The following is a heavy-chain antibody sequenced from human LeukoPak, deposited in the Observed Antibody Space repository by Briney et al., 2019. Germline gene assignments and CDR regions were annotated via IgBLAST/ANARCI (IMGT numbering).Heavy chain of an antibody. CDR3: ARVGLELLWFGELFFDY. V-gene: IGHV1-2*02. CDR1: GYTFTGYY. CDR2: INPNSGGT. J-gene: IGHJ4*02. Sequence: ASVKVSCKASGYTFTGYYMHWVRQAPGQGLEWMGWINPNSGGTNYAQKFQGRVTMTRDTSISTAYMELSRLRSDDTAVYYCARVGLELLWFGELFFDYWGQGTLVTVSS. D-gene: IGHD3-10*01.